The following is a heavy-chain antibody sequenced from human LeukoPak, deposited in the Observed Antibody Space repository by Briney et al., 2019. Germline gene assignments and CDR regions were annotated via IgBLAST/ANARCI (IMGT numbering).Heavy chain of an antibody. CDR2: ISSSGSTI. D-gene: IGHD5-12*01. CDR1: GFTFSDYY. J-gene: IGHJ4*02. Sequence: GGSLRLSCAASGFTFSDYYMSWIRQAPGKGLEWVSYISSSGSTIYYADSVKGRFAIPRDNAKNSLYLQMNSLRAEDTAVYYCARTLILARGYSGYDPPYYFDYWGQGTLVTVSS. V-gene: IGHV3-11*04. CDR3: ARTLILARGYSGYDPPYYFDY.